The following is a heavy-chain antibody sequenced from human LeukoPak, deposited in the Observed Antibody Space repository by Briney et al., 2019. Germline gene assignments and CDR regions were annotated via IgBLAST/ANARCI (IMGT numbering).Heavy chain of an antibody. J-gene: IGHJ6*03. CDR1: GGSISSYY. D-gene: IGHD6-6*01. CDR2: IYTSGST. CDR3: ARGLQSSSVTYYYYYMDV. V-gene: IGHV4-4*07. Sequence: SETLSLTCTVSGGSISSYYWSWIRQPAGKGLEWIGRIYTSGSTNYNPSLKSRVTMSVDTSKNQFSLKLSSVTAADTAVYYCARGLQSSSVTYYYYYMDVWGKGTTVTVSS.